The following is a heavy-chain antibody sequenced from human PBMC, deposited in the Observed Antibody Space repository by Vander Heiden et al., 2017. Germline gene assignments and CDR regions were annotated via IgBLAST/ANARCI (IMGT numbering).Heavy chain of an antibody. CDR2: IWYDGSNK. J-gene: IGHJ3*02. CDR1: GFTCSSYG. V-gene: IGHV3-33*01. Sequence: QVQLVESGGGVVQPGRSLRLSCAASGFTCSSYGMHWVRQAPGKGLEWVAVIWYDGSNKYYADSVKGRFTISRDNSKNTLYLQMNSLRAEDTAVYYCARDGKITMIGDGAFDIWGQGTMVTVSS. D-gene: IGHD3-22*01. CDR3: ARDGKITMIGDGAFDI.